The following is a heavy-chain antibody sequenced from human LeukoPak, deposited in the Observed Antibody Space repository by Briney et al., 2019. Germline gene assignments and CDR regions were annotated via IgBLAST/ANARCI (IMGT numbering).Heavy chain of an antibody. CDR3: AKDSGWFRFDY. J-gene: IGHJ4*02. CDR1: GFTFSSYS. V-gene: IGHV3-21*04. CDR2: ISSSSSYI. Sequence: PGGSLRLSCAASGFTFSSYSMNRVRQAPGTGLEWVSSISSSSSYIYYADSVKGRFTISRDNSKNTLYLQLNSLRAEDTAVYYCAKDSGWFRFDYWGQGTLVTVSS. D-gene: IGHD6-13*01.